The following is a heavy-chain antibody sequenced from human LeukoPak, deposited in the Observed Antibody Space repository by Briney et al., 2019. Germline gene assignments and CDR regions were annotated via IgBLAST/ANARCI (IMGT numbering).Heavy chain of an antibody. CDR1: SGSFSGYY. J-gene: IGHJ4*02. Sequence: SETLSLTCAVYSGSFSGYYWSWIRQPPGKGLEWIGEINHSGSTNYNPSLKSRVTISVDTSKNQFSLKLSSVSAADTAVYYCARQFSGSYYSWNDYWGQGTLVTVSS. V-gene: IGHV4-34*01. D-gene: IGHD1-26*01. CDR2: INHSGST. CDR3: ARQFSGSYYSWNDY.